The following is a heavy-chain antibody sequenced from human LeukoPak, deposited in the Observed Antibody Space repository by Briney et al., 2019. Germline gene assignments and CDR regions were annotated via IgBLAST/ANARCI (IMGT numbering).Heavy chain of an antibody. D-gene: IGHD3-16*01. CDR2: INPNSGGT. V-gene: IGHV1-2*02. CDR1: GYTFTSYG. CDR3: ARPLDDITPYYYYGMDV. Sequence: ASVKVSCKASGYTFTSYGISWVRQAPGQGLEWMGWINPNSGGTNYAQKFQGRVTMTRDTSISTAYMELSRLRSDDTAVYYCARPLDDITPYYYYGMDVWGQGTTVTVSS. J-gene: IGHJ6*02.